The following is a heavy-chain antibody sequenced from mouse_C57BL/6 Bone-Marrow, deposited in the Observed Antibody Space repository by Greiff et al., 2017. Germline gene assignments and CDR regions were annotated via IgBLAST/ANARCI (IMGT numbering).Heavy chain of an antibody. CDR2: IYPGSGNT. CDR1: GYSFTSYY. V-gene: IGHV1-66*01. J-gene: IGHJ1*03. CDR3: AIIYYDRYFDV. Sequence: QVQLKQSGPELVKPGASVKISCKASGYSFTSYYIHWVKQRPGQGLEWIGWIYPGSGNTKYNEKFKGKATLTADTSSSTAYMQLSSLTSEDSAVYYCAIIYYDRYFDVWGTGTTVTVSS. D-gene: IGHD1-1*01.